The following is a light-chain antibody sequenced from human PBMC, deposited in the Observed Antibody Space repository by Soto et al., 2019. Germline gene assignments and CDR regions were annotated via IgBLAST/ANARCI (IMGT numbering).Light chain of an antibody. CDR3: QSADSSGAYV. CDR2: KNS. Sequence: SYELTQPPSVSVSPGQTARITCSGDTLPRQYPYWYQQKPGQAPVLIINKNSERPSGTPERFSGSTSGTTVTLTISGVQAEDEADYYCQSADSSGAYVFGTGTKVTVL. J-gene: IGLJ1*01. V-gene: IGLV3-25*02. CDR1: TLPRQY.